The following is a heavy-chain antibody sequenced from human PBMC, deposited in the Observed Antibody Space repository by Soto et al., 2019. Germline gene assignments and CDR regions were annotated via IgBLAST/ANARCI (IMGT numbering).Heavy chain of an antibody. J-gene: IGHJ4*02. CDR2: ISGSGDST. D-gene: IGHD3-16*01. V-gene: IGHV3-23*01. CDR3: AKCSQVRLRELWLSDY. Sequence: EVQLLESGGGLTQPGGSLRLSCAASGFTFRIFAMTWVRQAPGKGLEWDSSISGSGDSTDYADSVKGRFTVSRDNSRNILYLQMNNLRAEDTAVYYCAKCSQVRLRELWLSDYWGQGTLVTVSP. CDR1: GFTFRIFA.